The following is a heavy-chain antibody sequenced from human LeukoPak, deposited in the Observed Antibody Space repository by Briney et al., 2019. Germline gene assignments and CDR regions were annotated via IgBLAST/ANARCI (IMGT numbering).Heavy chain of an antibody. CDR1: GGSISSKNYY. CDR3: ARQNAGYSSDWYLVGGWFDP. J-gene: IGHJ5*02. Sequence: PSETLSLTCSVSGGSISSKNYYWGCSGSTYYNPSLKSRVTISADTSKNQFSLRLSSLIAADTAVYYCARQNAGYSSDWYLVGGWFDPWGQGTLVTVSS. CDR2: SGST. V-gene: IGHV4-39*01. D-gene: IGHD6-19*01.